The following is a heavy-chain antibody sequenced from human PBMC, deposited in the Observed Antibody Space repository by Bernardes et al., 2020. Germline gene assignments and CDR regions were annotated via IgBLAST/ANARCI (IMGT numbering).Heavy chain of an antibody. D-gene: IGHD1-26*01. CDR1: GFNFITYS. J-gene: IGHJ4*02. V-gene: IGHV3-21*01. Sequence: GGSLRLSCVASGFNFITYSMNWVRQAPGKGLEWVSSISSGGTYISYADSVKGRFTISRDNAKNSLYLQMDGLRVDDTAIYYCATKWELRGGTLGWGQGTLVTVSS. CDR2: ISSGGTYI. CDR3: ATKWELRGGTLG.